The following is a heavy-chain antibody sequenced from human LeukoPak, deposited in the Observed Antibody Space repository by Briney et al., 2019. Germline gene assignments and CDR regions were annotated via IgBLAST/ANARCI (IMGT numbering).Heavy chain of an antibody. CDR3: AKAFAGVNDAIDI. CDR2: IRYDGSSK. J-gene: IGHJ3*02. CDR1: GFTFSRYG. Sequence: GGSLRLSCAASGFTFSRYGMHWARQAPGKGLEWVTFIRYDGSSKYYADSVKGRFTISRDNSKNTLYLQMNSLRAEDTAMYYCAKAFAGVNDAIDIWGQGTLVTVSS. V-gene: IGHV3-30*02. D-gene: IGHD4-23*01.